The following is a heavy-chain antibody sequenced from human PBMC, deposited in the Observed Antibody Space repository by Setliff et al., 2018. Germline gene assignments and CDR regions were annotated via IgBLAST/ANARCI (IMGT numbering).Heavy chain of an antibody. Sequence: SETLSLTCTVSGGSISSSSYYWGWIRQPPGKGLEWIGSIYYSGSTYYNPSLKSRVTISVDTSKNQFSLKLSSVTAADTAVYYCARGGKILEWLYAHDYWGQGTLVTVSS. CDR3: ARGGKILEWLYAHDY. V-gene: IGHV4-39*07. D-gene: IGHD3-3*01. J-gene: IGHJ4*02. CDR2: IYYSGST. CDR1: GGSISSSSYY.